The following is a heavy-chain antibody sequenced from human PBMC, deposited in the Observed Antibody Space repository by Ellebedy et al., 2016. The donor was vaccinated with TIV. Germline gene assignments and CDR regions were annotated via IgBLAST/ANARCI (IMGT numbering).Heavy chain of an antibody. CDR3: AGDLGHSGYDLLDP. D-gene: IGHD5-12*01. CDR1: GFTFSSFA. J-gene: IGHJ5*02. Sequence: GESLKISCAASGFTFSSFAMHWVRQAPGKGLEWLSVISGGGDSTYHAGSVKGRSTITRDNSKNSLYLQMNSLRAEDTAVYYCAGDLGHSGYDLLDPWGQGTLVTVSP. CDR2: ISGGGDST. V-gene: IGHV3-23*01.